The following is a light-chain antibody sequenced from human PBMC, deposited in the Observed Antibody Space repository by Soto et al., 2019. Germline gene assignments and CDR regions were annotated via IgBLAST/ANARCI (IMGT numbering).Light chain of an antibody. V-gene: IGLV6-57*01. CDR2: EDN. J-gene: IGLJ3*02. CDR3: QSYDSSNRV. CDR1: SGSIASNY. Sequence: NFMLTQPHSVSESPGKTVTISCTRSSGSIASNYVQWYQQRPGSSPTTVIYEDNQRPSGVPDRFSGSIDSSSNSASLTISGLKTEDEADDYCQSYDSSNRVFGGGTIVTVL.